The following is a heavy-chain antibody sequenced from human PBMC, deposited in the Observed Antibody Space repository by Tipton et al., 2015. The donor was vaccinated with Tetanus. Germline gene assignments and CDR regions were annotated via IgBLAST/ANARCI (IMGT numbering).Heavy chain of an antibody. CDR2: IYYSGST. D-gene: IGHD3-22*01. V-gene: IGHV4-59*01. CDR1: GGSISSCY. CDR3: ARDTDSSGGGIDY. Sequence: TLSLTCTVSGGSISSCYWSWIRQPPGKGLEWIGYIYYSGSTNYNPSLKSRVTISVDTSKNQFSLKLSSVTAADTAVYYCARDTDSSGGGIDYWGQGTLVTVSS. J-gene: IGHJ4*02.